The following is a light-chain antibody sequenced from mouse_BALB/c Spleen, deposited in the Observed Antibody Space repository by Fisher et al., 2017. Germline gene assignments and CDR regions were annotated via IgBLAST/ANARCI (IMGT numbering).Light chain of an antibody. CDR3: QQRSSYPYT. Sequence: IVITQTPAIMSASPGEKVTMTCSASSSVSYMYWYQQKPGSSPRLLIYDTSNLASGVPARFSGSGSGTSYSLTISRMEAEDAATYYCQQRSSYPYTFGGGTKLEIK. V-gene: IGKV4-55*01. CDR2: DTS. CDR1: SSVSY. J-gene: IGKJ2*01.